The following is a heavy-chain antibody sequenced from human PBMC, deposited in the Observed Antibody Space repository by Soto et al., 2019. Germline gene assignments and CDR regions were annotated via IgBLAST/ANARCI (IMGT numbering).Heavy chain of an antibody. D-gene: IGHD3-16*02. CDR2: INHSGST. CDR3: ARSPYYDYVWGSYRPPWYFDY. V-gene: IGHV4-34*01. J-gene: IGHJ4*02. CDR1: GGSFSGYY. Sequence: SETLSLTCAVYGGSFSGYYWSWIRQPPGKGLEWIGEINHSGSTNYNPSLKSRVTISVDTSKNQFSLKLSSVTAADTAVYYCARSPYYDYVWGSYRPPWYFDYWGQGTLVTVLL.